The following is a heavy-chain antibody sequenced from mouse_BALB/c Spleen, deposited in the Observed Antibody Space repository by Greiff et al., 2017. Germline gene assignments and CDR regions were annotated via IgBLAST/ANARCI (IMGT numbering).Heavy chain of an antibody. CDR2: IYPGSGST. Sequence: LQQPGSELVRPGASVKLSCKASGYTFTSYWMHWVKQRPGQGLEWIGNIYPGSGSTNYDEKFKSKATLTVDTSSSTAYMQLSSLTSEDSAVYYCTRTALYAMDYWGQGTSVTGSS. CDR3: TRTALYAMDY. CDR1: GYTFTSYW. V-gene: IGHV1S22*01. J-gene: IGHJ4*01. D-gene: IGHD1-2*01.